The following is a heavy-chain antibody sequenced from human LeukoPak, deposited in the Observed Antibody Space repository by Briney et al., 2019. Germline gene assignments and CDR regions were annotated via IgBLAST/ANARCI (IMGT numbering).Heavy chain of an antibody. CDR3: ARSRGSYFDS. D-gene: IGHD3-16*01. Sequence: GGSLRLSCAASGFTFSSYWMHWVRQAPGRGPVWVSRINSDGKSTDYADYVKGRFTISRDNAKNTLYLEMNNPRADDTAVYYCARSRGSYFDSWGQGTLVSVSS. V-gene: IGHV3-74*01. CDR1: GFTFSSYW. J-gene: IGHJ4*02. CDR2: INSDGKST.